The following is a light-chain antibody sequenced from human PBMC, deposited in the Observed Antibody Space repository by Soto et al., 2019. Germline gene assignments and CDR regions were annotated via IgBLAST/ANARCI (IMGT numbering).Light chain of an antibody. CDR2: DVS. V-gene: IGLV2-18*02. CDR3: TSYKSSSTYV. CDR1: SSDVGGSNG. J-gene: IGLJ1*01. Sequence: QSVLTQPPSVSGSPGQSVAISCTGTSSDVGGSNGVSWYQQPPGTAPKLIIYDVSNRPSGVPDRFSGSKSGNTASLIISGLQAEYEGDYYSTSYKSSSTYVFGTGTNVTVL.